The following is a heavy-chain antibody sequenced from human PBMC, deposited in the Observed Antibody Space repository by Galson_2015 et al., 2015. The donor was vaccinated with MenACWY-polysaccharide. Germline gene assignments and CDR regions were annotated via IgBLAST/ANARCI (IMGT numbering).Heavy chain of an antibody. CDR3: AREAVAGSFDS. V-gene: IGHV3-11*01. J-gene: IGHJ3*02. Sequence: SLRLSCAVSGFTFTDYYMSWIRQAPGKGLEWVSYISGSGRTIYYADSVKGRFTISRDNAKNSLYLQMNSLRAEDTAVYYCAREAVAGSFDSWGQGTMLTVSS. D-gene: IGHD6-19*01. CDR1: GFTFTDYY. CDR2: ISGSGRTI.